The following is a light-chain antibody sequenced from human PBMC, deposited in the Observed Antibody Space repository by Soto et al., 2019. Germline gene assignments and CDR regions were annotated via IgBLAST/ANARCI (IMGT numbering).Light chain of an antibody. CDR2: GNN. J-gene: IGLJ7*01. V-gene: IGLV1-44*01. CDR3: SAWDDSLNGPA. Sequence: QSVLTQPPSESGTPGQRVTISCSGSSSNIGTNPVSWYQQLPGTAPKVLIYGNNQRPSGVPDRFSGSKSGTSASLAISGLQVEDETDYYCSAWDDSLNGPAFGGGTQLTVL. CDR1: SSNIGTNP.